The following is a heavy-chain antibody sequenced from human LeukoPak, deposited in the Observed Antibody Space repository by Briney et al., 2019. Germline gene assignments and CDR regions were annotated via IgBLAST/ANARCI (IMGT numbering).Heavy chain of an antibody. CDR3: ARGRGLYYSSSSPSFDY. J-gene: IGHJ4*02. V-gene: IGHV3-66*01. Sequence: PGGSLRLSCAASEFSVGSNYMTWVRQAPGKGLEWVSLIYSGGSTYYADSVRGRFTISRDNSKNTLYLQMNSLRAEDTAVYYCARGRGLYYSSSSPSFDYWGQGTLVTVSS. D-gene: IGHD6-6*01. CDR2: IYSGGST. CDR1: EFSVGSNY.